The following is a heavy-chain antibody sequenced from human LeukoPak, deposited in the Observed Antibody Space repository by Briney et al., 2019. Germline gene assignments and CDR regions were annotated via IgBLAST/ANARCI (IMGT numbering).Heavy chain of an antibody. J-gene: IGHJ5*02. D-gene: IGHD2-2*01. Sequence: GGSLRLSCAASGLTFSSYAMSWVRQAPGKGLEWVSAISGSGGSTYYADSVKGRFTISRDNSKNTLYLQMNSLRAEDTAVYYCAKEGCSSTSCYRGMFDPWGQGTLVTVSS. V-gene: IGHV3-23*01. CDR3: AKEGCSSTSCYRGMFDP. CDR2: ISGSGGST. CDR1: GLTFSSYA.